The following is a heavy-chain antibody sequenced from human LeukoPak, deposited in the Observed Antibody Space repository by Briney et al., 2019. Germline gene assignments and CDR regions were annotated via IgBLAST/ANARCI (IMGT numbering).Heavy chain of an antibody. D-gene: IGHD4-17*01. CDR1: GYTFTGYY. J-gene: IGHJ6*03. CDR3: ARATVTTDYYYMDV. Sequence: GASVKVSCKASGYTFTGYYMHWVRQAPGQGLEWMGWINPNSGGTNYAQKFQGRVTMTRDTSISTAYMELSRLRSDDTAVYYCARATVTTDYYYMDVWGKGTTVTVS. V-gene: IGHV1-2*02. CDR2: INPNSGGT.